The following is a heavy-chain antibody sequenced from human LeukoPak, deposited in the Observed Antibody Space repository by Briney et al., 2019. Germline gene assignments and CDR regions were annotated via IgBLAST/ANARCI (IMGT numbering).Heavy chain of an antibody. CDR1: GFTLSSYW. V-gene: IGHV3-7*01. Sequence: GGSLRLSCAASGFTLSSYWMIWVRQAPGKGLEWVANIKQDGSEISYVDSVKGRFTISRDNAKNSLYLQMNSLRAEDTAVYYCARDSGYYYPNHDYWGQGTLVTVSS. D-gene: IGHD3-22*01. CDR2: IKQDGSEI. CDR3: ARDSGYYYPNHDY. J-gene: IGHJ4*02.